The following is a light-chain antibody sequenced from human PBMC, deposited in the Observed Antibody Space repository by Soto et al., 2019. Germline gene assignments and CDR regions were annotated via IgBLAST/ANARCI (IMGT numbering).Light chain of an antibody. CDR1: QNIREY. V-gene: IGKV3-11*01. Sequence: EIVLTLVRATLALSPGKRATLSFRARQNIREYLIWYQQKPGQDPRLIIYAVSNRATGIPARVSGSGSGTDLTLTISSLEPAGFAGYYCQQRSDWPRTFAQGTHVDIK. J-gene: IGKJ1*01. CDR3: QQRSDWPRT. CDR2: AVS.